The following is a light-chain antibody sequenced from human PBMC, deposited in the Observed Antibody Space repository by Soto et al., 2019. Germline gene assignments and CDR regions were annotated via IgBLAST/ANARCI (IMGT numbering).Light chain of an antibody. J-gene: IGKJ5*01. Sequence: DIVMTQSPDSLSVSLGERATINFKSSQSVLYSSNNKNYLAWYQQKLGQPPKLLLYWASTRESGVPDRFSGSGSGTDFTLTISSLQAEDVAVYYCQHYYCVPITFGQGRRLEIK. CDR3: QHYYCVPIT. CDR1: QSVLYSSNNKNY. V-gene: IGKV4-1*01. CDR2: WAS.